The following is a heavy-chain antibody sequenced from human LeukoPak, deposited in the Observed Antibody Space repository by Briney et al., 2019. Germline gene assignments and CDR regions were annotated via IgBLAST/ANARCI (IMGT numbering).Heavy chain of an antibody. CDR3: ARAGFLDNWFDP. Sequence: PGGSLRLYCAASGFTFSSQRMNWVRQPPRKRPQSLSSISSSSSYISYADSVTGRFTISRDNAKNSLYLQRNSLRAEDTAVYYCARAGFLDNWFDPWGQGTLVTVSS. CDR2: ISSSSSYI. CDR1: GFTFSSQR. V-gene: IGHV3-21*01. J-gene: IGHJ5*02. D-gene: IGHD1-14*01.